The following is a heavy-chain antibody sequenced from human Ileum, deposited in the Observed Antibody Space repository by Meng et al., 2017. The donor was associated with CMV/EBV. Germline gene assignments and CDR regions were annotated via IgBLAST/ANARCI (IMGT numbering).Heavy chain of an antibody. D-gene: IGHD3-10*01. CDR1: GGSVSSNSTY. J-gene: IGHJ6*02. V-gene: IGHV4-61*01. CDR3: ARDVIVRKIRGVITGGGMDV. Sequence: SETLSLTCTVSGGSVSSNSTYWSWIRQPPGKGLEWIGYIYYRGSTNYNPFLKSRVTMSVDTSKNQFSLKLSSVTAADTAVYYCARDVIVRKIRGVITGGGMDVWGQGTTVTVSS. CDR2: IYYRGST.